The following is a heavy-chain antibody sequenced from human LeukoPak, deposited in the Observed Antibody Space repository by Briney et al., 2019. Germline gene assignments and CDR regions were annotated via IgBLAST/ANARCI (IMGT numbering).Heavy chain of an antibody. D-gene: IGHD4-23*01. J-gene: IGHJ3*02. CDR2: IKSIGDGGTT. Sequence: GGSLRLSCAASGFTFTNAWMSWVRQAPGKGLEWVGRIKSIGDGGTTEYTAPVQGRFTISRDDSRNTLYLQMNRLKTEDTAVYYCTTGRDRWQLLFDIWGQGTMVAVSS. CDR1: GFTFTNAW. CDR3: TTGRDRWQLLFDI. V-gene: IGHV3-15*05.